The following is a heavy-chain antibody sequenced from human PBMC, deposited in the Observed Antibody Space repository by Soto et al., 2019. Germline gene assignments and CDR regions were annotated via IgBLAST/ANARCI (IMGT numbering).Heavy chain of an antibody. Sequence: ASVKVSCKASGGTFTGYYMHWVRQVPGQGLEWMGWINPNSGDTKYVQEFQGRVTMTRDTSISTAYMELSRLRSDDTGIYYCARGQSAVDVFFPTPVPFDPWGPGTPVTVSS. D-gene: IGHD1-1*01. CDR3: ARGQSAVDVFFPTPVPFDP. V-gene: IGHV1-2*02. J-gene: IGHJ5*02. CDR1: GGTFTGYY. CDR2: INPNSGDT.